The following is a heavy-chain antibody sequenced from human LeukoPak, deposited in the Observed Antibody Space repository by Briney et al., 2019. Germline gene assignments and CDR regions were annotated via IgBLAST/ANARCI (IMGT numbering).Heavy chain of an antibody. Sequence: PGGSLRLSCAASGFTFSSYEMNWVRQAPGKGLEWVSYISSCCSTIYYADSVKGRFTISRDNAKNSLYLQMNSLRAEDTAVYYCARGDSGSYYFDYWGQGTLVTVSS. V-gene: IGHV3-48*03. CDR1: GFTFSSYE. CDR3: ARGDSGSYYFDY. J-gene: IGHJ4*02. D-gene: IGHD1-26*01. CDR2: ISSCCSTI.